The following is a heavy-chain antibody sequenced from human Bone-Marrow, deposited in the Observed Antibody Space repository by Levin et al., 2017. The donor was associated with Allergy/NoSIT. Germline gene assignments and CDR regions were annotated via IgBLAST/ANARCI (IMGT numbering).Heavy chain of an antibody. CDR1: GFTFSSYT. CDR2: ISGSGSST. D-gene: IGHD5-18*01. CDR3: ANFPPRSGSRMDV. J-gene: IGHJ6*02. V-gene: IGHV3-23*01. Sequence: GESLKISCAASGFTFSSYTMSWVRQAPGKGLEWVSSISGSGSSTYYVDSVKGRFTISRDNSRNTFYLQMDSLRAEDTAVYFCANFPPRSGSRMDVWGQGTTVTVSS.